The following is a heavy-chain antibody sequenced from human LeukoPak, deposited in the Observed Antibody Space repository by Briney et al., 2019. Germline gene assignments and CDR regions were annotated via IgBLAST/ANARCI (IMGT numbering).Heavy chain of an antibody. D-gene: IGHD3-22*01. J-gene: IGHJ4*02. V-gene: IGHV4-59*01. CDR2: IDYSGST. CDR1: GGSISSYY. Sequence: PSETLSLTCTVSGGSISSYYWNWIRQPPGKGLEWIGYIDYSGSTNYNPSLKSRVTISVGTSENQFSLKLSSVTAADTAVYYCARETYYYDSSGYYQYHFDHWGQGTLVTVSS. CDR3: ARETYYYDSSGYYQYHFDH.